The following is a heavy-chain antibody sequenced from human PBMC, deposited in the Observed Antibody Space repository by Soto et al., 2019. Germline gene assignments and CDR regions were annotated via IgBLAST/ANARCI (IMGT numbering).Heavy chain of an antibody. CDR2: ISSNGSST. D-gene: IGHD4-17*01. CDR3: VRSMTTLTIDWLDP. V-gene: IGHV3-64*04. CDR1: GFTFNGHA. Sequence: GGSLRLSCSASGFTFNGHAMHWVRQAPGKGLKYVSPISSNGSSTNYADSVKGRFTISRDNAKNTLYLQINSLRAEDTAVYYCVRSMTTLTIDWLDPWGRGTQVTVSS. J-gene: IGHJ5*02.